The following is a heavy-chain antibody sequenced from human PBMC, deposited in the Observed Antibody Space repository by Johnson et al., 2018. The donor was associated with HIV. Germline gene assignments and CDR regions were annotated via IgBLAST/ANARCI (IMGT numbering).Heavy chain of an antibody. CDR1: GFTFSDYY. CDR2: ISSSGSTI. D-gene: IGHD3-3*01. CDR3: ARERATLFFRASGAAFNV. V-gene: IGHV3-11*04. J-gene: IGHJ3*01. Sequence: QVQLVESGGGLVQPGGSLRLSCAASGFTFSDYYMSWIRQAPGKGLEWVSYISSSGSTIYYADSVKGRFTISRDNAKNSLYLQMNSLRADDTAVYYCARERATLFFRASGAAFNVWGQGTMVTVSS.